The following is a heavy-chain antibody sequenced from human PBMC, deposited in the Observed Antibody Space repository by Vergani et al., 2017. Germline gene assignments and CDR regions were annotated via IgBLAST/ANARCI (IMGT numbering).Heavy chain of an antibody. J-gene: IGHJ6*03. Sequence: EVQLLEAGGGLVQPGGSLRLSCAASGFTFSSYAMSWVRQAPGKGLEWVSAISGSGGSTYYADSVKGRFTISRENSKNTLYLQMTSLRAEDTAVYYCAKDHLALAGPYYMDVWGKGTTVTVSS. V-gene: IGHV3-23*01. D-gene: IGHD6-19*01. CDR1: GFTFSSYA. CDR2: ISGSGGST. CDR3: AKDHLALAGPYYMDV.